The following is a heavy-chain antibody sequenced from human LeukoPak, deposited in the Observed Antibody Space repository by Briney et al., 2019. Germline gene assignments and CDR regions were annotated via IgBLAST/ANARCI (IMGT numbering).Heavy chain of an antibody. V-gene: IGHV3-23*01. D-gene: IGHD6-19*01. CDR2: IIGRAGAT. CDR1: GFTFTYA. J-gene: IGHJ2*01. CDR3: AKVPDHSVGWYDWYFDL. Sequence: GGSLRLSCEGSGFTFTYAMTWVRQAPGKGLEWVSAIIGRAGATYYADSVKGRFTVSRDNSKNTLYLQMTSLSADDTAVYFCAKVPDHSVGWYDWYFDLWGRGTLVVVSS.